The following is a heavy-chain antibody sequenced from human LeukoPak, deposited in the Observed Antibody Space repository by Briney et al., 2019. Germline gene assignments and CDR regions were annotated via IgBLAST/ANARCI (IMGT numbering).Heavy chain of an antibody. CDR1: GGSISSYY. Sequence: PSETLSLTCTVSGGSISSYYWSWIRQPPGKGLEWIGYIYYSGSTNYNPSLKSRVTISVDTSKNQFSLTLSSVTAADTAVYYCARTDGLLLNAFDIWGQGTMVTVSS. CDR2: IYYSGST. CDR3: ARTDGLLLNAFDI. J-gene: IGHJ3*02. V-gene: IGHV4-59*01. D-gene: IGHD3-22*01.